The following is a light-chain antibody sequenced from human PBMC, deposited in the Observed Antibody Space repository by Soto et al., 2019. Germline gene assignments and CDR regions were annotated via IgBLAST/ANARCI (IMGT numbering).Light chain of an antibody. CDR1: RSVLYSSNNKNY. CDR3: QQYYSTPFT. V-gene: IGKV4-1*01. CDR2: WAS. Sequence: DIVMTQSPDSLAVSLGERATINCKSSRSVLYSSNNKNYLAWYQQKRGQHPKLLIYWASTRESGVPDRFSGSGSGTDFTLTISSLQVEDVAVYYCQQYYSTPFTFGPGTKVDI. J-gene: IGKJ3*01.